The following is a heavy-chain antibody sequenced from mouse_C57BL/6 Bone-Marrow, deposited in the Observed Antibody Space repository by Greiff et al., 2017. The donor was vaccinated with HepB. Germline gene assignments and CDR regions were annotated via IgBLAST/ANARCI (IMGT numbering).Heavy chain of an antibody. J-gene: IGHJ1*03. V-gene: IGHV1-55*01. D-gene: IGHD1-1*01. CDR3: ARFYYGPFDV. Sequence: HLHHPLSELVKPWASVKMSCKASGYTFTSYWITWVKQRPGQGLEWIGDIYPGSGSTNYNEKFKSKATLTVDTSSSTAYMQLSSLTSEDSAVYYCARFYYGPFDVWGTGTTVTVSS. CDR2: IYPGSGST. CDR1: GYTFTSYW.